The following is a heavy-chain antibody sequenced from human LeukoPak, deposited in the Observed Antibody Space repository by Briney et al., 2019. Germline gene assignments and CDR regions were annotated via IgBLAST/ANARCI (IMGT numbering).Heavy chain of an antibody. D-gene: IGHD3-16*01. CDR3: ARDWGKTVGFEY. J-gene: IGHJ4*02. V-gene: IGHV3-53*01. CDR1: GFTVSNNY. Sequence: GGSLRLSCAASGFTVSNNYMSWVRQAPGKGLEWVSVIYDSGTTFYADSVKGRFTISRDNPKNTLYLQMNSLRAEDTAVYYCARDWGKTVGFEYWGQGTLVTVSS. CDR2: IYDSGTT.